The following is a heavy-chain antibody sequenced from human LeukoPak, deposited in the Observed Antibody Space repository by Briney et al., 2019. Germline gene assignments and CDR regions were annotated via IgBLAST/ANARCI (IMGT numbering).Heavy chain of an antibody. D-gene: IGHD3-10*01. Sequence: ASVKVSCKFSGYTLTELSMHWVRQGPGKGLGWMGGFDPEDGETIYAQQFQGRVTMTEDTSTDTAYMELSSLRSEDTAVYFCATSTGSYVFDDWGQGTLVTVS. CDR1: GYTLTELS. J-gene: IGHJ4*02. CDR3: ATSTGSYVFDD. CDR2: FDPEDGET. V-gene: IGHV1-24*01.